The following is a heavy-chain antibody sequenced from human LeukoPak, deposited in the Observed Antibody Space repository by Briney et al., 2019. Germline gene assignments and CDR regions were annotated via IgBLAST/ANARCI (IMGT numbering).Heavy chain of an antibody. D-gene: IGHD6-13*01. J-gene: IGHJ4*02. Sequence: GRSLRLSCAASEFTFSNFGMHWVRQAPGKGLEWVAVISYDGSKRYSADSVKGRFTISRDNSKNTVYLQMNSLRPEDTAVHYCAKGRKTAAGYYFDYWGQGTLVTVSS. CDR2: ISYDGSKR. CDR1: EFTFSNFG. V-gene: IGHV3-30*18. CDR3: AKGRKTAAGYYFDY.